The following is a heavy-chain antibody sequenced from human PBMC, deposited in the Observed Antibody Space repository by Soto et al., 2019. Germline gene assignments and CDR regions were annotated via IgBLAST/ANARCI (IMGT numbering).Heavy chain of an antibody. D-gene: IGHD1-1*01. CDR1: GYTFTSYD. CDR2: LNPNSGNT. J-gene: IGHJ4*02. Sequence: GASVKVSCKTSGYTFTSYDINWVRQAPGQGLELVGWLNPNSGNTGFAQNFQGRVTMTRDTSITTAYMELISLRSEDTAVYYCARGQLPTRRSTATTWALAYWGQGTLVTVYS. V-gene: IGHV1-8*01. CDR3: ARGQLPTRRSTATTWALAY.